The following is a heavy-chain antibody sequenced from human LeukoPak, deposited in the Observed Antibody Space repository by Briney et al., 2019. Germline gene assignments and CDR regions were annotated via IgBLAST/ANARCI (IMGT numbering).Heavy chain of an antibody. V-gene: IGHV4-4*07. CDR1: GGSISSYY. J-gene: IGHJ4*02. CDR3: ARGGGSYPPHLFFDY. D-gene: IGHD1-26*01. Sequence: SETLSLTCTVSGGSISSYYWSWIRQPAGKGLEWIGRIYTSGSTNYNPSLKSRVTMSVDTSKNQFSLKLSSVTAADTAVYYCARGGGSYPPHLFFDYWGQGTLVTVSS. CDR2: IYTSGST.